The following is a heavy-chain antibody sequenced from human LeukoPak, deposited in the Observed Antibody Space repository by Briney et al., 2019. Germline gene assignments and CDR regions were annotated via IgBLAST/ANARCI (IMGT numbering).Heavy chain of an antibody. CDR2: MNPNSGNT. D-gene: IGHD2-21*01. Sequence: ASVKVSCKASGYIFTTYDINWVRQATGQGPEWMGWMNPNSGNTGYAQKFQGRVTITRNTSISTAYMELSSLRSEDTAVYYCARGRRVVIAIHDAFDIWGQGTMVTVSS. J-gene: IGHJ3*02. V-gene: IGHV1-8*03. CDR1: GYIFTTYD. CDR3: ARGRRVVIAIHDAFDI.